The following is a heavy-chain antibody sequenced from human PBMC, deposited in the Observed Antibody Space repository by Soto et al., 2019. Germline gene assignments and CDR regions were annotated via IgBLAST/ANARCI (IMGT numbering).Heavy chain of an antibody. J-gene: IGHJ4*02. D-gene: IGHD2-21*01. CDR3: VRDGDGDIEFDY. Sequence: EVQMVQSGGGLLQPGGSLRLSCAVSGFSLNRYWMHWVRQTPEKGLMWVSHVNYDGDHTTYADSVKGRFTISRDNAKNTLYLQMNSLKAEDTAIYYCVRDGDGDIEFDYWGQGTRVTVSS. CDR1: GFSLNRYW. V-gene: IGHV3-74*01. CDR2: VNYDGDHT.